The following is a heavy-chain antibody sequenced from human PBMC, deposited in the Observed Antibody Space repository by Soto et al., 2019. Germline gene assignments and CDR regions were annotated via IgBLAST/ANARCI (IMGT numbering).Heavy chain of an antibody. J-gene: IGHJ4*02. CDR3: AKEKDRIFDY. Sequence: PGGSLRLSCAASGFTFSSYAMHWVRQAPGKGLEWVSLITWDAGSAFYADSVRGRFTISRDNSKNSLYLQMNSLRTEDSALYYCAKEKDRIFDYWGRETPVTVSS. CDR1: GFTFSSYA. CDR2: ITWDAGSA. V-gene: IGHV3-43*02.